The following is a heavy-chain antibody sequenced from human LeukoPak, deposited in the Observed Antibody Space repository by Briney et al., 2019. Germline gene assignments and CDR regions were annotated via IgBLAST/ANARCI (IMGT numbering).Heavy chain of an antibody. J-gene: IGHJ5*02. CDR1: GGSISDYD. D-gene: IGHD2-2*01. V-gene: IGHV4-30-4*08. CDR3: AREELYCSSTSCWNWFDP. CDR2: HYYSRSN. Sequence: SETLSLTCAVYGGSISDYDWSWIRKPQAQGQGLEWVVNHYYSRSNYYTPCLKSRVTISVDTSKNQFSLKLSSVTAADTAVYYCAREELYCSSTSCWNWFDPWGQGTLVTVSS.